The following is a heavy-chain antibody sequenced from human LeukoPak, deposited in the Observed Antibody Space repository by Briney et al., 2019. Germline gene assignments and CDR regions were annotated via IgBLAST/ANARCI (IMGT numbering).Heavy chain of an antibody. CDR1: GGSFSGYY. CDR3: ARVKNRIAAAGTGWFDP. V-gene: IGHV4-34*01. D-gene: IGHD6-13*01. CDR2: INHSGST. Sequence: PSETLSLTRAVYGGSFSGYYWSWIRQPPGKGLEWIGEINHSGSTNYNPSLKSRVTISVDTSKNQFSLKLSSVTAADTAVYYCARVKNRIAAAGTGWFDPWGQGTLVTVSS. J-gene: IGHJ5*02.